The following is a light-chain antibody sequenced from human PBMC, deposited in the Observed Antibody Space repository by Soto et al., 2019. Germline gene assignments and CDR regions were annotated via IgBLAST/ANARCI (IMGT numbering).Light chain of an antibody. CDR2: AAS. CDR3: QQLNTYPRT. Sequence: IQLTQSPSSLSASVGDRVTVTCRASQGISRFLAWYQQRPGQAPKLLIYAASTLQSGVPSRFSGSGSGTDFTLTISSLQHEDFETYYCQQLNTYPRTLGQGTRLEIK. J-gene: IGKJ5*01. V-gene: IGKV1-9*01. CDR1: QGISRF.